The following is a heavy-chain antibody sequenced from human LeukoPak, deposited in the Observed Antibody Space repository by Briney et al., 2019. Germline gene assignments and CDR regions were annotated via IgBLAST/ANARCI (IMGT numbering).Heavy chain of an antibody. CDR2: INPSGGST. CDR3: ARGRGNGMNYYYYYMDV. V-gene: IGHV1-46*01. CDR1: GYTFTSYY. Sequence: ASVKVSCKASGYTFTSYYMHWVRQAPGQGLEWMGIINPSGGSTSYAQKFQGRVTMTRDTSTSTVYMELSSLRSEDTAVYYCARGRGNGMNYYYYYMDVWGKGTTVTVSS. D-gene: IGHD1-1*01. J-gene: IGHJ6*03.